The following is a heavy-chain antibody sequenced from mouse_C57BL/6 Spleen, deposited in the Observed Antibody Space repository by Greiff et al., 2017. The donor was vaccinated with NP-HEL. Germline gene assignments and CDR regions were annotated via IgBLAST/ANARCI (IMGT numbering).Heavy chain of an antibody. CDR1: GYAFTNYL. Sequence: QVQLQQAGAELVRPGTSVKVSCKASGYAFTNYLIEWVKQRPGQGLEWIGVINPGSGGTNYNEKFKGKATLTADKSSSTAYMQLSSLTSEDTAVYFCARSNTAEDYFDYWGQGTTLTVSS. D-gene: IGHD5-1-1*01. J-gene: IGHJ2*01. V-gene: IGHV1-54*01. CDR2: INPGSGGT. CDR3: ARSNTAEDYFDY.